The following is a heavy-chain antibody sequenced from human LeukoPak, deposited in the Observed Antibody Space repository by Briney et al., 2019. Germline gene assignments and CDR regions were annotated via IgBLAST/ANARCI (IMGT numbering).Heavy chain of an antibody. V-gene: IGHV3-30*02. CDR1: GFPFSSYG. D-gene: IGHD1-26*01. J-gene: IGHJ4*02. Sequence: GGSLRLPCITSGFPFSSYGMHWVRQAPGKGLEWVTFVRSEETFKYYADSVKGRFTISRDDSKSTLFLEMSDLRPEDTALYYCAKGGGGYSENHFDRWGQGTLVTVSS. CDR2: VRSEETFK. CDR3: AKGGGGYSENHFDR.